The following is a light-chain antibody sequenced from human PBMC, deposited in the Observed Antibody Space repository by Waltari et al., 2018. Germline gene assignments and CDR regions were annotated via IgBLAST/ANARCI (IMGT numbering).Light chain of an antibody. J-gene: IGKJ3*01. Sequence: ASRMSQSPSSLSASAGDRVTITWRASQGISTYLAWYQQKPGKAPKLLIYAASTLQSGVPSRFSGSGSGTDFTLTISCLQSEDFATYYCQQYYSYPSAFGPGTKVDIK. CDR2: AAS. CDR1: QGISTY. V-gene: IGKV1-8*01. CDR3: QQYYSYPSA.